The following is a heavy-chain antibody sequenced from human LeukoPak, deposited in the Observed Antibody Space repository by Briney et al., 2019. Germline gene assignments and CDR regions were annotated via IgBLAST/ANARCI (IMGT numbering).Heavy chain of an antibody. CDR2: INHSGST. CDR1: GGSFSGYY. D-gene: IGHD2-2*02. CDR3: ARGRPATAISYPFDY. J-gene: IGHJ4*02. Sequence: PSETLSLTCAVYGGSFSGYYWSWIRQPPGKGLEWIVEINHSGSTNYNPSLKSRVTISVDTSKNQFSLKLSSVTAADTAVYYCARGRPATAISYPFDYWGQGTLVTVSS. V-gene: IGHV4-34*01.